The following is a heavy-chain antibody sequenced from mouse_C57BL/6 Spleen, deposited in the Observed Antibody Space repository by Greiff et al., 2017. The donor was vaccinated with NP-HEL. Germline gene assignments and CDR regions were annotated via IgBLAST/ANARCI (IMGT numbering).Heavy chain of an antibody. CDR1: GYTFTDYY. Sequence: EVQLQQSGPELVKPGASVKISCKASGYTFTDYYMNWVKQSHGKSLEWIGDINPNNGGTSYNQKFKGKATLTVDKSSSTAYMELRSLTSEDSAVYYCARGGGAYYSNYGAMDYWGQGTSVTVSS. CDR2: INPNNGGT. CDR3: ARGGGAYYSNYGAMDY. V-gene: IGHV1-26*01. J-gene: IGHJ4*01. D-gene: IGHD2-5*01.